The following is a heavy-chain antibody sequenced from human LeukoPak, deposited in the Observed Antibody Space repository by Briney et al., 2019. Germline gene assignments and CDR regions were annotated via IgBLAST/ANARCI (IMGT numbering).Heavy chain of an antibody. V-gene: IGHV3-30-3*01. J-gene: IGHJ4*02. CDR2: ISYDGSNK. Sequence: GGSLKLSCAASGFTFSSHAMHWVRQAPGKGPEWVAVISYDGSNKYYADSVKGRFTISRDNSKNTLYLQMNSLRAEDTAVYYCARDVSGSFDYWGQGTLVTVSS. D-gene: IGHD1-26*01. CDR1: GFTFSSHA. CDR3: ARDVSGSFDY.